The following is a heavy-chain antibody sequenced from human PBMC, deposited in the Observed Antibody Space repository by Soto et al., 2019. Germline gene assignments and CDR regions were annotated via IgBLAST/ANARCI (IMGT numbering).Heavy chain of an antibody. J-gene: IGHJ6*02. Sequence: SVKVSCKASGYTFTGYYVHWVREAPGQGLEWMGWINPETGATSYAQKFQGRVTLSRDTSINTAYLELSSLRFDDAAVYFCARERYQVISDGMDVWGQGTTVTVSS. D-gene: IGHD2-2*01. CDR3: ARERYQVISDGMDV. CDR2: INPETGAT. CDR1: GYTFTGYY. V-gene: IGHV1-2*02.